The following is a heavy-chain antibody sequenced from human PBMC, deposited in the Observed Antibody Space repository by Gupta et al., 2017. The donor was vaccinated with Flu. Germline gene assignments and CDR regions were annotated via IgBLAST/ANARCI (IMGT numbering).Heavy chain of an antibody. CDR3: ATEGIGPMAGRGTRDY. D-gene: IGHD6-19*01. Sequence: GAEVKKPGASVKVSCKASGYTFTNYGINWVRQAPGQGPEWRGWISAYNGNTNYPQKFQGRVTLTTDAPTSTAYMEMRSLTSDDTAMYYWATEGIGPMAGRGTRDYWGQGTLVTVSS. CDR1: GYTFTNYG. V-gene: IGHV1-18*01. CDR2: ISAYNGNT. J-gene: IGHJ4*02.